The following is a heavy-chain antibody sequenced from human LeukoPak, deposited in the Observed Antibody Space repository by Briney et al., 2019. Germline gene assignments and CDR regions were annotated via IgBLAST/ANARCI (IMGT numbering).Heavy chain of an antibody. CDR1: GFTFSSYW. V-gene: IGHV3-7*01. D-gene: IGHD3-22*01. CDR2: IKQDGSEK. Sequence: AGGSLRLSCAASGFTFSSYWMSWVRQAPGKGLEWVANIKQDGSEKYYVDSVKGRFTISRDNAKNSLYLQMNSLRAEDTAVYYCARDRAYYYDSSGSRDYWGQGTLVTVSS. CDR3: ARDRAYYYDSSGSRDY. J-gene: IGHJ4*02.